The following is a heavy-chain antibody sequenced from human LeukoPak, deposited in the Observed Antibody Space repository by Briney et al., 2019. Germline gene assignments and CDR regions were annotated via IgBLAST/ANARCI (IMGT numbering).Heavy chain of an antibody. CDR3: VRDGEGVAISVNYWFDP. V-gene: IGHV1-8*01. J-gene: IGHJ5*02. D-gene: IGHD3-10*01. Sequence: GASVKVSCKASGFTFTSYDINWVRQASGPGLEWMGWMNPNNGNTGYAQKFQGRVTMTRDTFISTAYMELRGLRSEDTAVYYCVRDGEGVAISVNYWFDPWGQGTLVTVSS. CDR2: MNPNNGNT. CDR1: GFTFTSYD.